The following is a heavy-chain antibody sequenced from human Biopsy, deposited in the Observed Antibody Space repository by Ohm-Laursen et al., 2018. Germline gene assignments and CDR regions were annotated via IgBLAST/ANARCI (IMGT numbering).Heavy chain of an antibody. D-gene: IGHD3-3*01. CDR3: AKGGSITIFGVVINNCFDP. CDR1: GFTFSSHA. CDR2: ISGSGGST. V-gene: IGHV3-23*01. Sequence: SLRLSCAASGFTFSSHAMSWVRQAPGKGLEWVSVISGSGGSTHYADSVKGRFTISRDNSKNTLYLQMNSVRADDTAIYYCAKGGSITIFGVVINNCFDPWGQGTRVTVSS. J-gene: IGHJ5*02.